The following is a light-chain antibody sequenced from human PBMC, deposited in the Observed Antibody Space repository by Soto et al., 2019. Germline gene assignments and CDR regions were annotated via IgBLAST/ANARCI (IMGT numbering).Light chain of an antibody. Sequence: EIVLTQSPGTLSLSPGERATLSCRASQTFSNSFLSWFQQIPGQAPRLLIYGASMRATGIPDRFSGSGSGTDFTLTISRLEPEDFAVYYCQQYGSSVWTFGQGTKVEIK. V-gene: IGKV3-20*01. CDR3: QQYGSSVWT. J-gene: IGKJ1*01. CDR2: GAS. CDR1: QTFSNSF.